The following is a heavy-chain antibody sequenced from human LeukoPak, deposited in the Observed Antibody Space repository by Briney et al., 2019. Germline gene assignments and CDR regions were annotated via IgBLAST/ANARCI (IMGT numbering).Heavy chain of an antibody. CDR1: GGSISSYY. V-gene: IGHV4-59*08. CDR3: ASSEWNYAR. Sequence: SETLSLTCTVSGGSISSYYWSWMRQPPGKGLEWIGYIHYSGNTNYNPSLKSRVTISLGTSRTQFPLKLTSVTAADTAVYYCASSEWNYARWGQGMLVTVSS. D-gene: IGHD1-7*01. CDR2: IHYSGNT. J-gene: IGHJ4*02.